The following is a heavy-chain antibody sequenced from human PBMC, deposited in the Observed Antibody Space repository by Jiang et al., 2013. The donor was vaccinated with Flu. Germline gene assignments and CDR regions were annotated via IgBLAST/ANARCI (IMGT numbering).Heavy chain of an antibody. D-gene: IGHD2-15*01. CDR1: GYTLTELS. J-gene: IGHJ5*02. CDR3: ASRTPRGYCSGGSCYGHWFDP. V-gene: IGHV1-24*01. Sequence: GAEVKKPGASVKVSCKVSGYTLTELSMHWVRQAPGKGLEWMGGFDPEDGETIYAQKFQGRVTMTEDTSTDTAYMELSSLRSEDTAVYYCASRTPRGYCSGGSCYGHWFDPWGQGTLV. CDR2: FDPEDGET.